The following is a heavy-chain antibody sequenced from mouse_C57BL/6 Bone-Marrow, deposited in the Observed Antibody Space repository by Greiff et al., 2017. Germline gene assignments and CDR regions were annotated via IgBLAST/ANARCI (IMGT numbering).Heavy chain of an antibody. J-gene: IGHJ4*01. Sequence: QVQLQQPGAELVMPGASVKLSCKASGYTFTSYWMHWVKQRPGQGLEWIGEIDPSDSYTNYNQKFKGKSTLTVDKSSSTAYMQLSRLTSEDSAVYYFARSGDGYPYAMDYWGQGTSVTVSS. CDR1: GYTFTSYW. CDR3: ARSGDGYPYAMDY. D-gene: IGHD2-3*01. CDR2: IDPSDSYT. V-gene: IGHV1-69*01.